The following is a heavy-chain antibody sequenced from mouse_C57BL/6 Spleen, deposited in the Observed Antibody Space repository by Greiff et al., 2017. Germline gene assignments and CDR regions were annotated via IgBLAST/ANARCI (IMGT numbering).Heavy chain of an antibody. CDR3: ARSGDYDDYFDY. CDR2: IYPGGGYT. CDR1: GYTFTNYW. D-gene: IGHD2-4*01. J-gene: IGHJ2*01. Sequence: VQLQQSGAELVRPGTSVKMPCKASGYTFTNYWIGWAKQRPGHGLEWIGDIYPGGGYTNYNEKFKGKATLTADKSSSTAYLQFSSLTSEDSAIYYCARSGDYDDYFDYWGQGTTLTVSS. V-gene: IGHV1-63*01.